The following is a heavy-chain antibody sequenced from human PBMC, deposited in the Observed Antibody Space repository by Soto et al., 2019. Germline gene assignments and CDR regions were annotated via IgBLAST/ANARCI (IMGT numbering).Heavy chain of an antibody. Sequence: GGSLRLSCAASGFTFSSYGMHWVRQAPGKGLEWVAVIWYDGSNKYYADSVKGRFTISRDNSKNTLYLQMNSLRAEDTAVYYCARGTPYYDFWSGYYMNYVRATYYYGMDVWGQGTTVTVSS. V-gene: IGHV3-33*01. J-gene: IGHJ6*02. D-gene: IGHD3-3*01. CDR2: IWYDGSNK. CDR1: GFTFSSYG. CDR3: ARGTPYYDFWSGYYMNYVRATYYYGMDV.